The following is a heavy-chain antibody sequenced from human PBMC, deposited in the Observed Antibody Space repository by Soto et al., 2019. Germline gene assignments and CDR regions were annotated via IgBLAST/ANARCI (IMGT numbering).Heavy chain of an antibody. CDR1: GGSFSGYY. CDR3: ARGILSYYDSSGYYYAGYYYYGMDV. D-gene: IGHD3-22*01. V-gene: IGHV4-34*01. J-gene: IGHJ6*02. CDR2: INHSGST. Sequence: SETLSLTCAVYGGSFSGYYWTWIRQPPGKGLEWIGEINHSGSTNYNPSLKSRVTISVDTSKNQFSLKLSSVTAADTAVYYCARGILSYYDSSGYYYAGYYYYGMDVWGQGTTVTVSS.